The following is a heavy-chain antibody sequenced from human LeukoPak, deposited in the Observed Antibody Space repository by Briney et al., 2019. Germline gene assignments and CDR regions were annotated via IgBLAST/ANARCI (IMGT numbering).Heavy chain of an antibody. Sequence: SETLSLTCAVYGGSFNDYYWNWIRQPPGKGLEWIGEINLRGSTTYNPSLKSRVTISLDESKNQFSLKLSSVTAADTAVYYCARGRFGAFDIWGQGTMVTVSS. D-gene: IGHD3-3*01. CDR1: GGSFNDYY. V-gene: IGHV4-34*01. CDR3: ARGRFGAFDI. J-gene: IGHJ3*02. CDR2: INLRGST.